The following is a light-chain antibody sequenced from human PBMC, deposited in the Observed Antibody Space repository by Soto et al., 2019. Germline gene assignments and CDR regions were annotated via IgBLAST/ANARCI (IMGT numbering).Light chain of an antibody. J-gene: IGLJ1*01. V-gene: IGLV2-14*01. CDR2: EVS. CDR3: SSYTSGSTPFV. Sequence: QSALTQPASVSGSPGQSITISCTGTSSDVGGYIYVSWYQQHPGKAPKLIIHEVSYRPSGVSNRFSVSKSGNTASLTISGRQAEDEADYYCSSYTSGSTPFVFGTGTKLTVL. CDR1: SSDVGGYIY.